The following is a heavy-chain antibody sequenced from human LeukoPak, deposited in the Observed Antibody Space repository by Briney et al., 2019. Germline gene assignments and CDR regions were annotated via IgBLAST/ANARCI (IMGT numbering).Heavy chain of an antibody. V-gene: IGHV4-34*01. CDR2: INHSGST. CDR1: GVSFSGYY. Sequence: SETLSLTCAVYGVSFSGYYWSWIRQPPGKGLEWIGEINHSGSTNYNPSLKSRVTISVDTSKNQFSLKLSSVTAADTAVYYCARGGGIVFYRGQGTLVTVSS. CDR3: ARGGGIVFY. D-gene: IGHD3-16*02. J-gene: IGHJ4*02.